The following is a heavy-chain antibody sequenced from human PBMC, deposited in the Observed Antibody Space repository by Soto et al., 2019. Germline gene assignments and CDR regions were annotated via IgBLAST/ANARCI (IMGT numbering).Heavy chain of an antibody. Sequence: QVQLVESGGGVVQPGRSLRLSCAASGFSISPYARHWVRQAPGKGLAWVAVISFDGSNKYYADSVKGRFSISRDNYKNTLYLQMNGLRVEDTAVYDCATDYHGIPADVWGQGTTVTVAS. V-gene: IGHV3-30-3*01. CDR1: GFSISPYA. J-gene: IGHJ6*02. CDR2: ISFDGSNK. D-gene: IGHD1-1*01. CDR3: ATDYHGIPADV.